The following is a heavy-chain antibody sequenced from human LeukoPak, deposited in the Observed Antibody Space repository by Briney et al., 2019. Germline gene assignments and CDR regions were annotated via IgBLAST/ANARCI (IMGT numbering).Heavy chain of an antibody. D-gene: IGHD2-21*01. V-gene: IGHV3-30-3*01. CDR1: GFTFSSYA. J-gene: IGHJ3*02. CDR2: ISYDGSNK. CDR3: ARDKRGLWRSYDSNVGAFDI. Sequence: GGSLRLSCAASGFTFSSYAMHWVRQAPGKGLEWVAVISYDGSNKYYADSVKGRFTISRDNSKNTLYLQMNSLRAEDTAVYYCARDKRGLWRSYDSNVGAFDIWGQGTMVTVSS.